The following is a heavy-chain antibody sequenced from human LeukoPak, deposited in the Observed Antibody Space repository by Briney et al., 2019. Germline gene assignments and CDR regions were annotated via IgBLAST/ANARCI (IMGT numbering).Heavy chain of an antibody. D-gene: IGHD1-1*01. J-gene: IGHJ5*02. CDR3: ARDIAAGTTTIGHWFDP. V-gene: IGHV1-46*01. CDR2: INPSGGST. CDR1: AYDFTGYY. Sequence: ASVKVSCKVVAYDFTGYYIHWVRQAPGQGLEWMGIINPSGGSTSYAQKFQGRVTMTRDTSTSTVYMELSSLRSEDTAVYYCARDIAAGTTTIGHWFDPWGQGTLVTVSS.